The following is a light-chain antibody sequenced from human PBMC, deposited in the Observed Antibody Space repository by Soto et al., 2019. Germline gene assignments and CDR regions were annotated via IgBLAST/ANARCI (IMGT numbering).Light chain of an antibody. V-gene: IGKV1-6*01. J-gene: IGKJ1*01. CDR2: GAS. Sequence: AIQMTQSPSSLSASVGDRVTITCRASQGIRNDLGWYQQKPGKAPNLLIFGASNLQAGVPVRFSASGSGTNFTLTISNLQPEDFASYYCLQDYTYPWTFGQGTKVDI. CDR3: LQDYTYPWT. CDR1: QGIRND.